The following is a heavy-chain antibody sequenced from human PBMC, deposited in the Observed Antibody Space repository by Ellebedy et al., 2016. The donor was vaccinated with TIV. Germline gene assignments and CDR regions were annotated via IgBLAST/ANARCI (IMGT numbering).Heavy chain of an antibody. Sequence: SGPTLVKPTQTLTLTCTFSGFSLTTSGMCVSWIRQPPGKALEWLAPIDWDDDEYYSPSLKTRRTISKDTSKNQAVLTMTNTDPVDTATYYCVRTVRGYSGYGFDYWGQGAPVTVSS. CDR1: GFSLTTSGMC. CDR2: IDWDDDE. V-gene: IGHV2-70*13. J-gene: IGHJ4*02. D-gene: IGHD5-12*01. CDR3: VRTVRGYSGYGFDY.